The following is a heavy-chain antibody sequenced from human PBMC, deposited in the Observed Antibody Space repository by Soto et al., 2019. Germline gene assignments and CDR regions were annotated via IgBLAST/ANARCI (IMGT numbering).Heavy chain of an antibody. CDR2: ITGSGDNT. CDR1: GFSFSSYA. V-gene: IGHV3-23*01. CDR3: AKIATSDYYILTRTWKFLDL. D-gene: IGHD3-9*01. Sequence: GSLRLSCAASGFSFSSYAMRWVRQAPGKGLEYVSSITGSGDNTYYADFVKGRFTISRDNSKNTLYLQMNSLRAEDTAVYYCAKIATSDYYILTRTWKFLDLWGQGTQVTVSS. J-gene: IGHJ5*02.